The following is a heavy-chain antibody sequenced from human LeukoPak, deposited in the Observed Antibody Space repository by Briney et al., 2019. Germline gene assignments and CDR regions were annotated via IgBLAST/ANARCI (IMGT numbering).Heavy chain of an antibody. Sequence: SETLSLTCTVSGGSISSYYWSWIRQPPGKGLEWIGYIYYSGSTNYNPSLKSRVTISVDTSKNQFSLKLSSVTAADTFVYQGAGVIRYFDWFPFDYWGQGTLVTVSS. CDR2: IYYSGST. CDR3: AGVIRYFDWFPFDY. CDR1: GGSISSYY. D-gene: IGHD3-9*01. J-gene: IGHJ4*02. V-gene: IGHV4-59*08.